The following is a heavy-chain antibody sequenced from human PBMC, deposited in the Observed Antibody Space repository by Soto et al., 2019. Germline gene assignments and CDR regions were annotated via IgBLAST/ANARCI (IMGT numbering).Heavy chain of an antibody. V-gene: IGHV4-34*01. CDR1: GGSLSDYF. Sequence: SETLSLTCVVSGGSLSDYFWSWIRQPPGMALEWIGEINHLGSINYNPSIKSRVTMSVDTSKNQFSLTLNSVTAADTATYYCARVGISYWAYFYYMDVWDRGTTVTVSS. CDR2: INHLGSI. D-gene: IGHD2-21*01. CDR3: ARVGISYWAYFYYMDV. J-gene: IGHJ6*03.